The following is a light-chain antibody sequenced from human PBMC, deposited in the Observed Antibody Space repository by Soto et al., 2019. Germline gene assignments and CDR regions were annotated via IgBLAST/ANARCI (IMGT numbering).Light chain of an antibody. CDR3: KKLNKYQST. Sequence: EIFLTHSPGALALSPAEIATLSCSSSQSVSSSYLAWYQQKPGQDPRLLIYGASSRATGIQDRFSGSGSGKDFTITIRSLQNEDFEKYYCKKLNKYQSTCGGGHK. V-gene: IGKV3-20*01. J-gene: IGKJ4*01. CDR1: QSVSSSY. CDR2: GAS.